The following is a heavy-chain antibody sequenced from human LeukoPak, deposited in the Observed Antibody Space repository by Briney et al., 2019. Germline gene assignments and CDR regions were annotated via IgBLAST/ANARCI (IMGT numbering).Heavy chain of an antibody. CDR2: ISQNGDS. CDR1: GGCLSFYY. CDR3: ARALGAFDI. J-gene: IGHJ3*02. V-gene: IGHV4-34*01. Sequence: SETLSLTCGVYGGCLSFYYWSWIRQSPGKGLEWIAEISQNGDSNYNPSLKSRVTISLDTSKNQLSLKLNSVTAADTAVYYCARALGAFDIWGQGTMVTVS.